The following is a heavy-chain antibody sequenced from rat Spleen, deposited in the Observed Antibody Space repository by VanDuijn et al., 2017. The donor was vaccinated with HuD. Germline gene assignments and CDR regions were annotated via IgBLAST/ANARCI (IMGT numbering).Heavy chain of an antibody. CDR3: ARADRETYAHFDH. D-gene: IGHD1-6*01. Sequence: QVQLKESGPGLVQPSQTLSLTCTVSGFSLTSYHVSWVRQPPGQGLEWMGVIWSGGSTAYNSLLKSRLSITRDISESQVFLEMNSLQTEDTATYYCARADRETYAHFDHWGQGVMVTVSS. V-gene: IGHV2-43*01. J-gene: IGHJ2*01. CDR2: IWSGGST. CDR1: GFSLTSYH.